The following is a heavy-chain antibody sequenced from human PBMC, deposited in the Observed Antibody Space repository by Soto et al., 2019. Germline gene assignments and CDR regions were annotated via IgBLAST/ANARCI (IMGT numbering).Heavy chain of an antibody. CDR2: IWYDGSNK. CDR1: GFTFSSYG. D-gene: IGHD6-19*01. Sequence: QVQLVESGGGVVQPGRSLRLSCAASGFTFSSYGMHWVRQAPGKGLEWVAVIWYDGSNKYYADSVKGRFTISRDNSKNTLYLQMNSLRAEDMAVYYCAREGGDSSTFDYWGQGTLVTVSS. J-gene: IGHJ4*02. V-gene: IGHV3-33*01. CDR3: AREGGDSSTFDY.